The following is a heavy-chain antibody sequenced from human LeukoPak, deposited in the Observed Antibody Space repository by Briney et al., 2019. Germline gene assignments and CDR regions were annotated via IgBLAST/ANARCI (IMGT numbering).Heavy chain of an antibody. V-gene: IGHV3-33*01. CDR1: GFTFSSYG. CDR2: VWYGGCNK. D-gene: IGHD3-22*01. J-gene: IGHJ6*02. CDR3: ARDASDYYDSSGYSGYYGMDV. Sequence: GRSLRLSCAASGFTFSSYGMHWVRQAPGKGLEWVAVVWYGGCNKYYADSVKGRFTISRDNSKNTLYLQMNSLRAEDTAVYYCARDASDYYDSSGYSGYYGMDVWGQGTTVTLS.